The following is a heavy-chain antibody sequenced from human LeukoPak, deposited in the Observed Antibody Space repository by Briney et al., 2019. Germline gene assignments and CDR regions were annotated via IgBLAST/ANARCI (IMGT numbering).Heavy chain of an antibody. CDR3: GRSYETPLWCFNL. Sequence: ASVKVSCKASGYTFTGHYLYWVRQSPGQGLEWMGWINPNSGDTNYAQKFQGRVTMTRDTSISTAYMELSRLRSDDTAVYYCGRSYETPLWCFNLWGRGTLVTVSS. J-gene: IGHJ2*01. CDR2: INPNSGDT. CDR1: GYTFTGHY. V-gene: IGHV1-2*02. D-gene: IGHD3-16*01.